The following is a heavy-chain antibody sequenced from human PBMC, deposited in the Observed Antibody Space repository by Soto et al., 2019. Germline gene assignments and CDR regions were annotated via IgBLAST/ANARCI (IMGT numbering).Heavy chain of an antibody. CDR1: GFTFSSYA. J-gene: IGHJ4*02. D-gene: IGHD3-10*01. CDR2: ISYDGSNK. Sequence: QVQLVESGGGVVQPGRSLRLSCAASGFTFSSYAMHWVRQAPGKGLEWVAVISYDGSNKYYADSVKGRFTISRDNSKNTLYLQMNSLRAEDTAVYYCARDSEGGYFDYWGQGTLVTGSS. CDR3: ARDSEGGYFDY. V-gene: IGHV3-30-3*01.